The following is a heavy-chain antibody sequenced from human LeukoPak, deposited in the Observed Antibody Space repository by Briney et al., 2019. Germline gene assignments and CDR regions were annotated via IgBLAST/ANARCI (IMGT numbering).Heavy chain of an antibody. CDR1: GFTFSSYW. J-gene: IGHJ4*02. CDR2: INSDGSRT. CDR3: AKDLDDFWSGYYGY. D-gene: IGHD3-3*01. Sequence: GGSLRLSCAASGFTFSSYWMHWVRQAPGKGLVWVSRINSDGSRTNYADSVKGRFTISRDNAKNTLYLRMSSLRAEDTAVYYCAKDLDDFWSGYYGYWGQGTLVTVSS. V-gene: IGHV3-74*01.